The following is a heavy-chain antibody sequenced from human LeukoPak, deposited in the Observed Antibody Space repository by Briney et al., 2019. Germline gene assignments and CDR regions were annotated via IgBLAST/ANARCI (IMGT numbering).Heavy chain of an antibody. J-gene: IGHJ4*02. CDR2: IYTSGST. CDR1: GGSISSGSYY. V-gene: IGHV4-61*02. Sequence: SQTLSLTCTVSGGSISSGSYYWSWIRQPAGKGLEWIGRIYTSGSTNYNPSLKSRVTISVDTSKNQFSLKLSSVTAADTAVYYCSGGDYYDIYYWGQGTLVTVSS. CDR3: SGGDYYDIYY. D-gene: IGHD3-22*01.